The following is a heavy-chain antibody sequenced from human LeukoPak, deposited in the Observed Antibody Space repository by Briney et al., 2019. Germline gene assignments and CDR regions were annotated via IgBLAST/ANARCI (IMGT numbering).Heavy chain of an antibody. CDR1: GFTFSSYW. V-gene: IGHV3-74*01. D-gene: IGHD3-22*01. J-gene: IGHJ6*02. Sequence: GGSLRLSRAASGFTFSSYWMHWVRQGPGKGLVWVPRINSDGSTTRYADSVKGRFTISRDNAKNTLYLQMNSLRAEDTAVYYCARSHYYDSSNFYYYYGMDVWGQGTTVTVSS. CDR2: INSDGSTT. CDR3: ARSHYYDSSNFYYYYGMDV.